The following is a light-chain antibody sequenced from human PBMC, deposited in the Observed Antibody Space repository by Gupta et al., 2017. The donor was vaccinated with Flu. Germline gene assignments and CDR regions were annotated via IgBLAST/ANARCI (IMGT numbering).Light chain of an antibody. J-gene: IGKJ1*01. CDR2: KAS. V-gene: IGKV1-5*03. Sequence: DIQMTQSPSTLSASVGDRVTITCRASQSISNRLAWYQQKAGKPPKILIYKASTLEGGVPSRFSGSGSGTQFTLTISSLQPDDFATYYCQQDDYYGTFGQGTKVEI. CDR1: QSISNR. CDR3: QQDDYYGT.